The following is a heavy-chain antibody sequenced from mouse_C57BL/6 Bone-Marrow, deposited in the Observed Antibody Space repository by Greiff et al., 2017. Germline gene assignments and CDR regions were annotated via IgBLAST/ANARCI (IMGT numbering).Heavy chain of an antibody. V-gene: IGHV1-59*01. CDR1: GYTFTSYW. Sequence: QVQLQQPGAELVRPGTSVKLSCKASGYTFTSYWMHWVKQRPGQGLEWIGVIDPSDSYTNYNQKFKGKATLTVHTSSSTAYMQLSSLTSEDSAVYYCARDGYYWFAYWGQGTLVTVSA. CDR2: IDPSDSYT. J-gene: IGHJ3*01. D-gene: IGHD2-3*01. CDR3: ARDGYYWFAY.